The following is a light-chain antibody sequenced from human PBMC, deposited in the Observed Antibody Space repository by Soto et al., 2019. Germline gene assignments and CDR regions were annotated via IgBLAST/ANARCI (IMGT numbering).Light chain of an antibody. CDR3: QQYINRWT. Sequence: DIQMTQSPSTLSASVGDRVTITCRASQSISTWLAWYQQKPGKAPKLLIYKASSLESGVPSSFSGSASGTEVTLTISSLQPDDFANYYCQQYINRWTFGQGTKVEIK. CDR2: KAS. V-gene: IGKV1-5*03. CDR1: QSISTW. J-gene: IGKJ1*01.